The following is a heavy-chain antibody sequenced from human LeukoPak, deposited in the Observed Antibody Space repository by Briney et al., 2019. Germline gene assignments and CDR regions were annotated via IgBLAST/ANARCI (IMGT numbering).Heavy chain of an antibody. Sequence: GGSLRLSCAASGFTSSSYAMSWVRQAPGKGLEWVSAISGSGGSTYYADSVKGRFTISRDNSKNTLYLQMNSLRAEDTAVYYCARSLADIVVVITPFDYWGQGTLVTVSS. CDR1: GFTSSSYA. V-gene: IGHV3-23*01. J-gene: IGHJ4*02. D-gene: IGHD3-22*01. CDR3: ARSLADIVVVITPFDY. CDR2: ISGSGGST.